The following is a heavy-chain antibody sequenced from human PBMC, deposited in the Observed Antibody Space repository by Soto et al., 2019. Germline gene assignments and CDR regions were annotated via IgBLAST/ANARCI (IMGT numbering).Heavy chain of an antibody. CDR2: INAGNGNT. CDR3: AREDGGYDFIDY. CDR1: GYTFTSHA. D-gene: IGHD5-12*01. J-gene: IGHJ4*02. Sequence: ASVKVSCKASGYTFTSHAMHWVRQAPGQRLEWMGWINAGNGNTKYSQKFQGRVTITRDTSASTAYMELSSLRSEDTAVYYCAREDGGYDFIDYWGQGTLVTVSS. V-gene: IGHV1-3*01.